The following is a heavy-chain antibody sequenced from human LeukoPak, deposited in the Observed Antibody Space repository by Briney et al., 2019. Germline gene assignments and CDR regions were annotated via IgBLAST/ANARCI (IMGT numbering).Heavy chain of an antibody. CDR2: ISYDGSNK. D-gene: IGHD1-26*01. CDR1: GFTFSSYA. Sequence: GGSLRLSCAASGFTFSSYAMSWVRQAPGKGLEWVAVISYDGSNKYYADSVKGRFTISRDNSKNTLYLQMNSLRAEDTAVYYCAREVGATGFDYWGQGTLVTVSS. J-gene: IGHJ4*02. CDR3: AREVGATGFDY. V-gene: IGHV3-30-3*01.